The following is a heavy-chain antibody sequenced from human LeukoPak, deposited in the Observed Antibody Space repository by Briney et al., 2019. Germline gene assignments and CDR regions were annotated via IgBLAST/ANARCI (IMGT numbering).Heavy chain of an antibody. CDR1: GGSFSGYY. J-gene: IGHJ4*02. Sequence: SETLSLTCAVYGGSFSGYYWSWIRQPPGKGLEWIGEINHSGSTNYNPSLKSRVTISVDTSKNQFSLKLSSVTAADTAVYYCARGSNCTNGVCHIDYFDYWGREPWSPSPQ. V-gene: IGHV4-34*01. CDR2: INHSGST. D-gene: IGHD2-8*01. CDR3: ARGSNCTNGVCHIDYFDY.